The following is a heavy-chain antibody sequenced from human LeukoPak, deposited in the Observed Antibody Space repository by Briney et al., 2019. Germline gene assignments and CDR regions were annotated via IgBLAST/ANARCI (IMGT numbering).Heavy chain of an antibody. CDR3: ARGRCSGGSCYHFEFDP. CDR1: GCSISSYY. CDR2: IYYSGST. V-gene: IGHV4-59*01. D-gene: IGHD2-15*01. J-gene: IGHJ5*02. Sequence: SETLSLTCTVSGCSISSYYWSWIRQPPGKGLEWIGYIYYSGSTNYNPSPKSLVTTSVDTCKNQFSLKLRSVTAADTAVYYCARGRCSGGSCYHFEFDPWRQGSLVTVSS.